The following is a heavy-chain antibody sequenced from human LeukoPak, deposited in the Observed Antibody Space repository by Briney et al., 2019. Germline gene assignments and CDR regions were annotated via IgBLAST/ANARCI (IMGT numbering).Heavy chain of an antibody. Sequence: ASVKVSCKASGYTFTGYYMHWVRQAPGQGLEWMGWINPNSGGTNYAQKFQGRVTMTRDTSIGTAYMELSRLRSDDTAVYYCARGTKDTAMVTDYWGQGTLVTVSS. CDR2: INPNSGGT. V-gene: IGHV1-2*02. CDR3: ARGTKDTAMVTDY. CDR1: GYTFTGYY. D-gene: IGHD5-18*01. J-gene: IGHJ4*02.